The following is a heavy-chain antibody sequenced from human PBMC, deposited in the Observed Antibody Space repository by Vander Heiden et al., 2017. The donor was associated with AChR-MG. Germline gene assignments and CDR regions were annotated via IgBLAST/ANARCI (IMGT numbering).Heavy chain of an antibody. V-gene: IGHV3-30*02. D-gene: IGHD3-3*01. CDR1: GFPFSSYG. J-gene: IGHJ3*02. CDR3: AKMKRFWEWLFDAFDI. Sequence: QVQLVESGGGVVQPGGSLRLSCAASGFPFSSYGMHWVRQAPGKGLEWVAFIRYDGSNKYYADSVKGRFTISRDNSKNTLYLQMNSLRAEDTAVYYCAKMKRFWEWLFDAFDIWGQGTMVTVSS. CDR2: IRYDGSNK.